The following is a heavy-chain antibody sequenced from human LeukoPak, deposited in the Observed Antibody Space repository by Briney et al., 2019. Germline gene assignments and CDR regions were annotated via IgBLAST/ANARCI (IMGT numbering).Heavy chain of an antibody. V-gene: IGHV3-30-3*01. CDR3: ARDLEPQELLWFGGFDY. CDR1: GFTFSSYA. D-gene: IGHD3-10*01. Sequence: PGRSLRLSCAASGFTFSSYAMHWVRQAPGKGLEWVAVISYDRNNKYYADSVKGRFTISRDNSKNTLYLQMNSLRAEDTAVYYCARDLEPQELLWFGGFDYWGQGTLVTVSS. J-gene: IGHJ4*02. CDR2: ISYDRNNK.